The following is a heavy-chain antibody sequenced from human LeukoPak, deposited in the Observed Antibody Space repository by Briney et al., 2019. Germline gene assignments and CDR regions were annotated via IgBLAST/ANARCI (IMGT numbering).Heavy chain of an antibody. D-gene: IGHD3-10*01. CDR1: GYSFTSHW. CDR3: ARSSASYHFGMDV. V-gene: IGHV5-51*01. CDR2: IGPRDSDT. J-gene: IGHJ6*04. Sequence: GESLKISCKGSGYSFTSHWIGWVRQMPGKGLEWLGIIGPRDSDTRYSPSFQGQVTISADKSISTAHLQWSSLKASDTAMYYCARSSASYHFGMDVWGKGTTVIVSS.